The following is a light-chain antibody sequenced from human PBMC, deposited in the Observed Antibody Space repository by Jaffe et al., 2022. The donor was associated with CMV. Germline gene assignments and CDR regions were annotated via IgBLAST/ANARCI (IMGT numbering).Light chain of an antibody. CDR3: LQYYTAPHDMT. J-gene: IGKJ1*01. CDR2: WAS. CDR1: QTLFYRSTNKNY. V-gene: IGKV4-1*01. Sequence: DIVMTQSPDSLAVSLGERATIKCKSSQTLFYRSTNKNYLAWYQHKPGQPPKLLIYWASTRESGVPDRFTGSGSETDFTLTISSLQAEDVAIYYCLQYYTAPHDMTFGPGTKVEIK.